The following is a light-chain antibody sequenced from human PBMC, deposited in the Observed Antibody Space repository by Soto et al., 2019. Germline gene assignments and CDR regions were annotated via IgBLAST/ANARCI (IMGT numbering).Light chain of an antibody. CDR3: QQYDNLPLT. J-gene: IGKJ4*01. Sequence: DIQMTQSPSSLSASVGDRVTITCQASQDISNYLNWYQQKPGKAPKLLIYDASNLETGVPSRFSRSESGTDFTFTISSLQPEDIATYYCQQYDNLPLTFGGGTKVEIK. V-gene: IGKV1-33*01. CDR2: DAS. CDR1: QDISNY.